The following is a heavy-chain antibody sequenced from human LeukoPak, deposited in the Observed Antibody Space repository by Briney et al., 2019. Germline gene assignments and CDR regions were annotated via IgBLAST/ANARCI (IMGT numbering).Heavy chain of an antibody. D-gene: IGHD3-3*01. J-gene: IGHJ4*02. CDR1: RFTFNSYA. Sequence: GGSLRLSCAASRFTFNSYAINWVRQAPGKGLEWVAFISYDGSNKYYADSVKGRFTISRDNSKNMLYLQMNSLRAEDTAVYYCARSSGPNSITVFGVVTPKFDYWGQGTLVTVSS. CDR2: ISYDGSNK. CDR3: ARSSGPNSITVFGVVTPKFDY. V-gene: IGHV3-30-3*01.